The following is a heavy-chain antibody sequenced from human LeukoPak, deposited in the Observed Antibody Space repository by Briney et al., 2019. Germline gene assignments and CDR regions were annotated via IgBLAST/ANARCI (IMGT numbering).Heavy chain of an antibody. J-gene: IGHJ4*02. V-gene: IGHV3-21*01. CDR3: ARVAWDYYGTSGYRFDY. CDR1: GFTFSSYT. D-gene: IGHD3-22*01. Sequence: PGGSLRLSCAASGFTFSSYTMNWVRQAPGKGLEWVSSIRSSSSYIYYADSVKGRFTISRDSAKNSLYLQMNSLRAEDTAVCYCARVAWDYYGTSGYRFDYWGQGTLVTVSS. CDR2: IRSSSSYI.